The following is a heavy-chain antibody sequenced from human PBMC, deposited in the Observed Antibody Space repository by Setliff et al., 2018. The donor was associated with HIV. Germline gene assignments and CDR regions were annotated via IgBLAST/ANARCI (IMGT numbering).Heavy chain of an antibody. CDR2: VKQDGTET. CDR1: GLAFRNAW. Sequence: GGSLRLSCEVSGLAFRNAWMSWVRQAPGKGLESVANVKQDGTETLYVDSVKGRFTISRDNANNLVYLQMNSLRVEDTAVYFCARWGSGSYERVFDYWGQGMLVTVSS. J-gene: IGHJ4*02. V-gene: IGHV3-7*01. CDR3: ARWGSGSYERVFDY. D-gene: IGHD1-26*01.